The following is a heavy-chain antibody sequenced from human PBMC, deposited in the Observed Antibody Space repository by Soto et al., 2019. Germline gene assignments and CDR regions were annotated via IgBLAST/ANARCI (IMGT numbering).Heavy chain of an antibody. D-gene: IGHD6-19*01. Sequence: LRLSCAASGFTFSSYAMSWVRQAPGMGLEWVSAISGSGGTTYYADSVKGRFTISRDNSKNTLYLQMNSLRAEDTAVYYCAKGKFAVAGSDYFDYWGQGTQVTVSS. CDR1: GFTFSSYA. CDR3: AKGKFAVAGSDYFDY. CDR2: ISGSGGTT. V-gene: IGHV3-23*01. J-gene: IGHJ4*02.